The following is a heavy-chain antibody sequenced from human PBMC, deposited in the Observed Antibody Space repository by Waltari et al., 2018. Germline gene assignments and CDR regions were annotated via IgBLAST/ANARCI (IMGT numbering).Heavy chain of an antibody. CDR3: ARHGGGVVVVAADAVYI. CDR1: GFSFTSDW. J-gene: IGHJ3*02. D-gene: IGHD2-15*01. V-gene: IGHV5-51*06. CDR2: ISPGDYDT. Sequence: EVQLVQSGAEVKKPGESLQISCKGSGFSFTSDWIGWVRTMPGKGLEWMGIISPGDYDTSYGPAFPGQGTIPADKSISTAYLQWSSLTASDTAMYYCARHGGGVVVVAADAVYIWGQGTMVTVSS.